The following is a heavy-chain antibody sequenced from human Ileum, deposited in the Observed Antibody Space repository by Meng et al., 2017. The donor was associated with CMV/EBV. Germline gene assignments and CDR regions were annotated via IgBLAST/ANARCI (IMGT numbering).Heavy chain of an antibody. J-gene: IGHJ5*02. D-gene: IGHD6-19*01. Sequence: EVPLLEAGGGLVQVGVGPWDSPVQPLHSPLAILSLNGSARLQGGDWSGSQADSVKGDFTISRDNSKNTVYLQMSSLRDEDTAVYYCAKGWALSIAVAGTLSWFDPWGQGTLVTVSS. V-gene: IGHV3-23*01. CDR1: HSPLAILS. CDR3: AKGWALSIAVAGTLSWFDP.